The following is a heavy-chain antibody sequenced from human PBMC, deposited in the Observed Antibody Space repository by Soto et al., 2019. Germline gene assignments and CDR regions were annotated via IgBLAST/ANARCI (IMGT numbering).Heavy chain of an antibody. Sequence: LRLSFAASGXTFSSYGMNWVRQAPGKGLAWVAVISYDGSNKYYADSVKGRFTISRDNSKNTLYLQMNSLRAEDTAVYYCAKDVRGWAEYYYDSSGYPDYWGQGTLVTVSS. CDR2: ISYDGSNK. V-gene: IGHV3-30*18. CDR3: AKDVRGWAEYYYDSSGYPDY. CDR1: GXTFSSYG. D-gene: IGHD3-22*01. J-gene: IGHJ4*02.